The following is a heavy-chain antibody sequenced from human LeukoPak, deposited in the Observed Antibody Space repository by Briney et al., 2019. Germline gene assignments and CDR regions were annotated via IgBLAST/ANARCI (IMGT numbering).Heavy chain of an antibody. CDR2: INPSGGST. CDR3: ARDPHYYYDSSGYYGKSNSPSYYFDY. V-gene: IGHV1-46*01. D-gene: IGHD3-22*01. CDR1: GYTFTGYY. J-gene: IGHJ4*02. Sequence: ASVKVSCKASGYTFTGYYMHWVRQAPGPGLEWMGIINPSGGSTSYAQKFQGRVTMTRDTSTSTVYMELSSLRSEDTAVYYCARDPHYYYDSSGYYGKSNSPSYYFDYWGQGTLVTVSS.